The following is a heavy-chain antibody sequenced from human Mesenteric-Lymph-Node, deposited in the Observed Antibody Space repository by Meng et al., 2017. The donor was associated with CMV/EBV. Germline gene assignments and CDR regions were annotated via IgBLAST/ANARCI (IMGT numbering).Heavy chain of an antibody. J-gene: IGHJ4*02. D-gene: IGHD3-22*01. CDR2: IYYSGST. Sequence: TVSGGSISSGGYYWSWIRQHPGKGLEWIGYIYYSGSTYYNPSLKSRVTISVDTSKNQFSLKLSSVTAADTAVYYCARDSSGYFLLGYWGQGTLVTVSS. CDR3: ARDSSGYFLLGY. V-gene: IGHV4-31*02. CDR1: GGSISSGGYY.